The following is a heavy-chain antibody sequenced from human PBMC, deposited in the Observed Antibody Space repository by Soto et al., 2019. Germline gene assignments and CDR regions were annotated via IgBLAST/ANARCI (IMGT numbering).Heavy chain of an antibody. CDR3: ARSLGGGRWDY. CDR2: ITSNTRTI. CDR1: GFTVSSYD. V-gene: IGHV3-48*02. Sequence: EVQLVESGGGVVQPGGSLRLSCAASGFTVSSYDMVWVRQAPGKGLEWVSFITSNTRTINYVDAVKGRFTISRDNAKNSLNLQMNSLRDEDTAVYFCARSLGGGRWDYLGPGSLVTVSS. D-gene: IGHD3-16*01. J-gene: IGHJ4*02.